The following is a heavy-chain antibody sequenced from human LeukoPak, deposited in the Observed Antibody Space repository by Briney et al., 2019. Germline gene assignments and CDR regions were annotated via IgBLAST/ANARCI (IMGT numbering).Heavy chain of an antibody. Sequence: GASVKVSCKASGYTFTSYDINWVRQATGQGLEWMGWMNPNSGNTGYAQEFQGRVTMTRNTSISTAYMELSSLRSEDTAVYYCARDNSHAYYYYGMDVWGQGTTVTVSS. V-gene: IGHV1-8*01. D-gene: IGHD1-14*01. J-gene: IGHJ6*02. CDR3: ARDNSHAYYYYGMDV. CDR1: GYTFTSYD. CDR2: MNPNSGNT.